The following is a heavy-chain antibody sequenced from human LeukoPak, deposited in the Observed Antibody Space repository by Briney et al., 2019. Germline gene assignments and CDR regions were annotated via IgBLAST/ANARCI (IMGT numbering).Heavy chain of an antibody. D-gene: IGHD3-16*01. CDR1: GGSISSYY. V-gene: IGHV4-59*01. CDR3: ARSIPFGGYFDY. J-gene: IGHJ4*02. Sequence: SETLSLTCTVSGGSISSYYWSWIRQPPGKGLGWIGYIYYSGSTNYNPSLKSRVTISVDTSKNQFSLKLSSVTAADTAVYYCARSIPFGGYFDYWGQGTLVTVSS. CDR2: IYYSGST.